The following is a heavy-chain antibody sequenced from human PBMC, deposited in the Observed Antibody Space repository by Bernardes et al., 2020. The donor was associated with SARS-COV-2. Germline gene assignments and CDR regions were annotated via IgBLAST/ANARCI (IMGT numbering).Heavy chain of an antibody. CDR1: GYTFISYD. Sequence: ASVKVSCKASGYTFISYDINWVRQATGQGLEWMGWMNPNSGNTGYAQKFQGRVTMTRNTSISTAYMELSSLRSEDTAVYYCARGLHYSKGYYYGMDVWGQGTTVTVSS. CDR3: ARGLHYSKGYYYGMDV. J-gene: IGHJ6*02. D-gene: IGHD4-4*01. CDR2: MNPNSGNT. V-gene: IGHV1-8*01.